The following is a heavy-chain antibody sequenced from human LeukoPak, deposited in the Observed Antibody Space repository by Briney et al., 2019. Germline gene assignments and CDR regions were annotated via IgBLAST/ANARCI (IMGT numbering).Heavy chain of an antibody. D-gene: IGHD1-26*01. CDR1: GYTFTGYY. CDR2: INPNSGGT. J-gene: IGHJ6*02. Sequence: ASVKVSCKASGYTFTGYYMHWVRQAPGQGLEWMGWINPNSGGTNYAQKFQGRVTMTRDTSTSTVYMELSSLRSEDTAVYYCARDRIVGATLYYYYYGMDVWGQGTTVTVSS. V-gene: IGHV1-2*02. CDR3: ARDRIVGATLYYYYYGMDV.